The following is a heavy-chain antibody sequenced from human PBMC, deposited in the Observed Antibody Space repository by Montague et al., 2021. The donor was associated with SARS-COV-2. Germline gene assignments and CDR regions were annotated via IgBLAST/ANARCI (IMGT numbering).Heavy chain of an antibody. J-gene: IGHJ6*02. CDR3: ARLVRSCSNGVCRTYYYYAMDV. CDR2: IYYSGST. V-gene: IGHV4-59*01. D-gene: IGHD2-8*01. Sequence: SETLSLTCTVSGGSISGYYWSWIRQSPGKGLEWIGYIYYSGSTXXXPXXXXRVTVSVDRSKNQVSLKLSSVTPADTAVYYCARLVRSCSNGVCRTYYYYAMDVWGQGTTVTVSS. CDR1: GGSISGYY.